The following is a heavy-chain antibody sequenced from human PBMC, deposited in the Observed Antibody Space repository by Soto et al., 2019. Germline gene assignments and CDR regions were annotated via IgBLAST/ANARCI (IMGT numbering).Heavy chain of an antibody. V-gene: IGHV3-11*01. CDR2: ISSSGSTI. J-gene: IGHJ2*01. CDR3: ARDGLSGGDPIPSYWYFDL. Sequence: QVQLVESGGGLVKPGGSLRLSCAASGFTFSDYYMSWIRQAPGKGLEWVSYISSSGSTIYYADSVKGRFTSSRNNAKNSRYLQMNSLGAEDTAVYYCARDGLSGGDPIPSYWYFDLWGRGTLVTVSS. D-gene: IGHD3-16*02. CDR1: GFTFSDYY.